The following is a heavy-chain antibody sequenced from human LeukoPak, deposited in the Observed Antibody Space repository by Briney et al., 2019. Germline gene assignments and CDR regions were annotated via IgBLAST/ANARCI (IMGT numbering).Heavy chain of an antibody. V-gene: IGHV3-7*01. CDR1: GFTFSSYW. CDR2: IKQDGSEK. D-gene: IGHD3-3*01. CDR3: ARDAAYYDFWSGYYIDY. J-gene: IGHJ4*02. Sequence: GGPLRLSCAASGFTFSSYWMSWVRQAPGKGLEWVANIKQDGSEKYYVDSVKGRFTISRDNAKNSLYLQMNSLRAEDTAVYYCARDAAYYDFWSGYYIDYWGQGTLVTVSS.